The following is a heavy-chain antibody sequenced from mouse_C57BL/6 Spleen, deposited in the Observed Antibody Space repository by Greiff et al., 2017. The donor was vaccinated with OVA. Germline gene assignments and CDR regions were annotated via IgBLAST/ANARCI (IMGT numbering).Heavy chain of an antibody. CDR3: ARHYDYDGGAWFAY. J-gene: IGHJ3*01. Sequence: EVQLVESGGDLVKPGGSLKLSCAASGFTFSSYGMSWVRQTPDKRLEWVATISSGGSYTYYPDSVKGRFTISRDNAKNTLYLQMSSLKSEDTAMYYCARHYDYDGGAWFAYWGQGTLVTVSA. D-gene: IGHD2-4*01. CDR1: GFTFSSYG. V-gene: IGHV5-6*01. CDR2: ISSGGSYT.